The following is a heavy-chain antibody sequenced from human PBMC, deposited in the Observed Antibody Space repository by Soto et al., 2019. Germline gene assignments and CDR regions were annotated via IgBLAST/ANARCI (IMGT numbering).Heavy chain of an antibody. CDR1: GGSISSSSYY. CDR2: IYYSGST. J-gene: IGHJ4*02. D-gene: IGHD5-12*01. Sequence: SETLSLTCTVSGGSISSSSYYWGWIRQPPGKGLEWIGSIYYSGSTYYNPSLKSRVTISVDTSKNQFSLKLSSVTAADTAVYYCARHQRGRVDYWGQGTLVTVSS. V-gene: IGHV4-39*01. CDR3: ARHQRGRVDY.